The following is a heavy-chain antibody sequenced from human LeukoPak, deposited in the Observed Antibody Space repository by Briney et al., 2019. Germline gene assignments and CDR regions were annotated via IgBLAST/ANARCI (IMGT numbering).Heavy chain of an antibody. J-gene: IGHJ4*02. D-gene: IGHD1-26*01. V-gene: IGHV4-59*08. CDR2: MFGNGGT. CDR1: GGSMSSDY. Sequence: SETLSLTCTVSGGSMSSDYWSWIRQSPGKGLEWIGRMFGNGGTNYSPSFQRRATMSVDTSTRRLSLRLNSVTAADTAVYYCARQTAKKWDLPGSFDSWGQGILVTVSS. CDR3: ARQTAKKWDLPGSFDS.